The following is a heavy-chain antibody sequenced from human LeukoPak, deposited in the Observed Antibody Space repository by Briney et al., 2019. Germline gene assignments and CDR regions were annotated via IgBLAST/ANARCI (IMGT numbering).Heavy chain of an antibody. V-gene: IGHV4-59*08. CDR3: ARHEPGWRGAFDI. D-gene: IGHD1-14*01. CDR2: IYYTGNT. Sequence: SETLSLTCSVSRASISGYYWSWIRQPPGKGLEWIAYIYYTGNTDSNPSLKSRVTISVDTSRRHFSLQLTSVTAADTAVYYCARHEPGWRGAFDIWGQGTMVTVSS. CDR1: RASISGYY. J-gene: IGHJ3*02.